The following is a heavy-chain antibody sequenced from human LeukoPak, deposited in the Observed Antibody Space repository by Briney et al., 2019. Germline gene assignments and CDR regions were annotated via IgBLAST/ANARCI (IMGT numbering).Heavy chain of an antibody. J-gene: IGHJ3*02. D-gene: IGHD3-16*01. CDR2: VDPEDGET. CDR1: GYTFTYYY. CDR3: ATGGDGLRAFDI. Sequence: ASVKVSCKVSGYTFTYYYMHWVQQAPGKGLEWMGLVDPEDGETIYAEKFQGRVTITADTSTDTAYMELSSLRSEDTAVYYCATGGDGLRAFDIWGQGTMVTVSS. V-gene: IGHV1-69-2*01.